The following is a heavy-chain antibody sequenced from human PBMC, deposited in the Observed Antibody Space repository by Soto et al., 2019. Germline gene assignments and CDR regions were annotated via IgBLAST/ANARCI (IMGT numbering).Heavy chain of an antibody. D-gene: IGHD6-13*01. CDR2: ISYDGSNK. Sequence: QVQLVESGGGVVQPGRSLRLSCAASGFTFSSYGMHWVRQAPGKGLEWVAVISYDGSNKYYADSVKGRFTISRDNSKNALNLQMNSLRAEDTAVYYCAKDRYSSSWYSFDYWGQGTLVTVSS. J-gene: IGHJ4*02. CDR3: AKDRYSSSWYSFDY. V-gene: IGHV3-30*18. CDR1: GFTFSSYG.